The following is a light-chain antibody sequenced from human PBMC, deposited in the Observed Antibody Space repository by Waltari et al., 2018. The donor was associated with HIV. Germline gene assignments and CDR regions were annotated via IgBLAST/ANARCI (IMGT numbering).Light chain of an antibody. CDR3: QQRSYWPPYT. J-gene: IGKJ2*01. V-gene: IGKV3-11*01. CDR1: QSVSSY. Sequence: EIVLTQSPATLSLSPGERATLSCRASQSVSSYLAWYQQKHGQTPRLLIYDASNRATGIPARFSASGSGTDFTLTISSLEPEDFAVYYCQQRSYWPPYTFGQGTRLEIK. CDR2: DAS.